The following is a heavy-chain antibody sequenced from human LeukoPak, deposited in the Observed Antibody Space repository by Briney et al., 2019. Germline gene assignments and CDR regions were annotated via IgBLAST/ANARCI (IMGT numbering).Heavy chain of an antibody. Sequence: GGSLRLSCAASGFTFSSYGMHWVRQAPGKGLEWVAVIWYDGSNKYYADSVKGRFTISRDNSKNTLYLQMNSLRAEDTAVYYCAREYGDSNNWFDPWGQGTLVTVSS. CDR1: GFTFSSYG. D-gene: IGHD4-17*01. V-gene: IGHV3-33*01. J-gene: IGHJ5*02. CDR3: AREYGDSNNWFDP. CDR2: IWYDGSNK.